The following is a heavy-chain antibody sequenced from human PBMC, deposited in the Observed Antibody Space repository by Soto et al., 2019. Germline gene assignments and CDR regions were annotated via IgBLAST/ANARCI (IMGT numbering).Heavy chain of an antibody. V-gene: IGHV4-59*01. J-gene: IGHJ4*02. CDR3: ARQVTSGTSLYYFDY. D-gene: IGHD1-7*01. CDR2: IYYSGST. CDR1: GGSISSYY. Sequence: SETLSLTCTVSGGSISSYYWSWIRQPPGKGLEWIGYIYYSGSTNYNPSLKSRVTISVDTSKNQFSLKLSSVTAADTAVYYCARQVTSGTSLYYFDYWGQGTLVTVSS.